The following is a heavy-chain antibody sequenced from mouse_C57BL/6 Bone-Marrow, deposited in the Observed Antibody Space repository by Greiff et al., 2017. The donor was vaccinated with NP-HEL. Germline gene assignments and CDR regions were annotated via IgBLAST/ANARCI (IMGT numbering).Heavy chain of an antibody. J-gene: IGHJ4*01. V-gene: IGHV1-42*01. CDR3: ATDCRPLPYSMDY. CDR1: GYSFTGYY. Sequence: VQLKQSGPELVKPGASVKISCKASGYSFTGYYMNWVKQSPEKSLEWIGEINPSNGGTTYNQKFKAKATLTVDKSSSTAYMQLKSLTSEDSAVYYCATDCRPLPYSMDYWGQGTSVTLSA. CDR2: INPSNGGT.